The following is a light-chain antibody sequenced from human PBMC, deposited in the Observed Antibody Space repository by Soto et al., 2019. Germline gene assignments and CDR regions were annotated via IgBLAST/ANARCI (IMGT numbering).Light chain of an antibody. CDR2: DAS. V-gene: IGKV3-20*01. Sequence: EIVLTQSPGTVSLSPGERATLSCRASQSVNNNFLAWYQQKPGQAPRLLIYDASSRATGIPDRFSGSGSGTDFTLTISRLEPEDFAVYSCQQYVTSPLTFGGGTKVEIK. CDR1: QSVNNNF. J-gene: IGKJ4*01. CDR3: QQYVTSPLT.